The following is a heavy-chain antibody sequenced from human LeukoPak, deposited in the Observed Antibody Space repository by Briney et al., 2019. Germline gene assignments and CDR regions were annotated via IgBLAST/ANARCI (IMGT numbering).Heavy chain of an antibody. CDR1: RDSISGYS. V-gene: IGHV4-59*12. D-gene: IGHD6-13*01. J-gene: IGHJ6*03. CDR2: IYYSGDT. Sequence: SETLSLTCTVSRDSISGYSWSWIRQSPGGGLEWIGYIYYSGDTAYNPSLRSRVTMSVDTSKNQFSLKLSSVTAADTAVYYCAKGAGYSSSFTRDYYCYMDVWGKGTTVTVSS. CDR3: AKGAGYSSSFTRDYYCYMDV.